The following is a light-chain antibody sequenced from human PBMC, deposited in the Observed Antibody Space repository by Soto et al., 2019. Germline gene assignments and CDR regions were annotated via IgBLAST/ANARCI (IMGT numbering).Light chain of an antibody. J-gene: IGKJ1*01. CDR3: QQYNSFPT. CDR2: KAS. Sequence: DIQMTQPPSTLSASVGDRVTITCRASQSISSWLAWYQQKPGKAPKLLIYKASSLESGLPSRFSGSGTGTEFTLTISSLQPDDFATYYCQQYNSFPTFGQGTKVEIK. CDR1: QSISSW. V-gene: IGKV1-5*03.